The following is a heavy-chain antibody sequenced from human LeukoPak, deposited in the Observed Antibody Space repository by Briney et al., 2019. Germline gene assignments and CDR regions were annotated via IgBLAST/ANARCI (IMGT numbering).Heavy chain of an antibody. CDR3: ARDRSGTGMDV. J-gene: IGHJ6*04. CDR2: IYYSGST. CDR1: GGSISSYY. V-gene: IGHV4-59*01. Sequence: SETLSLTCTVSGGSISSYYWSWIRQPPGKGLEWIGYIYYSGSTNYNPSLKSRVTISVDTSKNQFSLKLSSVTAADTAVYYWARDRSGTGMDVWGKGTTVTVSS.